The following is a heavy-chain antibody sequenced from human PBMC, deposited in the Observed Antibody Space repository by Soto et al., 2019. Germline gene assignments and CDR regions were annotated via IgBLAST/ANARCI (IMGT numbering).Heavy chain of an antibody. CDR2: ISVYNGNK. Sequence: QVQLVQSGGEVKKPGASVEVSCKASGYMFTSYGISWVRQAPGQGLEWMAWISVYNGNKKYAQKFEGRVSMTTETSTKSVSMELRTLASDDTAMYYCVRTGGGMAPRRLDYWGQGTLVTVSS. CDR1: GYMFTSYG. D-gene: IGHD3-16*01. J-gene: IGHJ4*02. V-gene: IGHV1-18*04. CDR3: VRTGGGMAPRRLDY.